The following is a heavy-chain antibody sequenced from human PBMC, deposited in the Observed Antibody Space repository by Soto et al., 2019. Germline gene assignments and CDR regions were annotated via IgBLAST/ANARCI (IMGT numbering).Heavy chain of an antibody. Sequence: HTTWKESGPTLVKPTQTLTLTCTFPGFSLSTSGVGVGWIRQPPGKALEWLAVIFWDDDKRYSQSQKSRLTTTNHTSQNQVHLTKTNIDPVAASTYFCAHRQRRSYILDYWGQGTLVTVSS. D-gene: IGHD1-26*01. V-gene: IGHV2-5*02. CDR3: AHRQRRSYILDY. J-gene: IGHJ4*02. CDR2: IFWDDDK. CDR1: GFSLSTSGVG.